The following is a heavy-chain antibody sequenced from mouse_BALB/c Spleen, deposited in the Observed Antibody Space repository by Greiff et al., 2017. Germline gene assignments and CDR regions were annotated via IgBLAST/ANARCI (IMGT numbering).Heavy chain of an antibody. Sequence: ESGPGLVKPSQSLSLTCTVTGYSITSDYAWNWIRQFPGNKLEWMGYISYSGSTSYNPSLKSRISITRDTSKNQFFLQLNSVTTEDTATYYCARDYGSSYDWGQGTTLTVSS. J-gene: IGHJ2*01. D-gene: IGHD1-1*01. CDR1: GYSITSDYA. V-gene: IGHV3-2*02. CDR2: ISYSGST. CDR3: ARDYGSSYD.